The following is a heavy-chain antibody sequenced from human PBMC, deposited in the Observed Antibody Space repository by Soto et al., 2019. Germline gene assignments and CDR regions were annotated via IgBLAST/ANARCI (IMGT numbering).Heavy chain of an antibody. CDR2: ISSSGSTI. CDR3: ARDGGCSGGSCYPFDY. Sequence: PGGSLRLSCAASGFTFSSYEMNWVRQAPGKGLEWVSYISSSGSTIYYADSVKGRFTISRDNAKNSLYLQMNSLRAEDTAVYYCARDGGCSGGSCYPFDYWGQGTLVTVSS. V-gene: IGHV3-48*03. CDR1: GFTFSSYE. D-gene: IGHD2-15*01. J-gene: IGHJ4*02.